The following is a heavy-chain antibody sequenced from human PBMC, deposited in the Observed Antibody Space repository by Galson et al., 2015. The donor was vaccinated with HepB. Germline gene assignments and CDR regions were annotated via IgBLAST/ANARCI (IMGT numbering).Heavy chain of an antibody. J-gene: IGHJ3*01. CDR2: ISNDGRSK. V-gene: IGHV3-30*04. D-gene: IGHD1-14*01. CDR3: ARDRDCGTTDCFNAFDV. Sequence: SLRLSCAASGFMFSTYEMHWVRQAPGKGLEWVAVISNDGRSKYYADSVKGRFTISRDNSRTTLYLQMNDLRAEDTAIYYCARDRDCGTTDCFNAFDVWGQGTMVTVSS. CDR1: GFMFSTYE.